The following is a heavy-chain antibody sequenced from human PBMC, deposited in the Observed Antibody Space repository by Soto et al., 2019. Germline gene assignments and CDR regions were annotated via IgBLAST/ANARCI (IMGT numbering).Heavy chain of an antibody. CDR2: IIPVFGTT. CDR3: AREPFGRFXP. J-gene: IGHJ5*02. D-gene: IGHD3-10*01. V-gene: IGHV1-69*01. CDR1: GDSFGSYA. Sequence: QMQLVQSGPEVKKPGSSVKVSCKASGDSFGSYAVSWVRQAPGQGLEWMGAIIPVFGTTNYTQKFQGRVTITADDSTTTAYMELSSLRXXXXXXXXXAREPFGRFXPWGQG.